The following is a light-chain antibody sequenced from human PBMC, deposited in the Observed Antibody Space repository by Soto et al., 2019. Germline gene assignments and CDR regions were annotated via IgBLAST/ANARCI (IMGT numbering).Light chain of an antibody. V-gene: IGKV3-15*01. CDR3: QQHNNWPPV. J-gene: IGKJ3*01. Sequence: EIVMTQSPATLSVSPGERATLSCRASQSVRSNLAWYQQKPGQAPRLLIYGASTRATGVPARFSGSGSGTEFTFTISRLQSEDFAVYYCQQHNNWPPVFGPGTKVDIK. CDR1: QSVRSN. CDR2: GAS.